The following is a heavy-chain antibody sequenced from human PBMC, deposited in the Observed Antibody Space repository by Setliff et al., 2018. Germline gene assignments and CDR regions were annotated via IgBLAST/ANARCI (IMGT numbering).Heavy chain of an antibody. CDR2: LIPMFGTP. V-gene: IGHV1-69*05. J-gene: IGHJ5*02. Sequence: GASVKVSCKTSGFRFTNFGFSWVRQAPGQGLEWMGGLIPMFGTPGYAQKFQDRVTITTDESTSTAYMELNSLTSEDTAVYYCARSPALLGIVYLDPWGQGTRVTVSS. D-gene: IGHD2-15*01. CDR3: ARSPALLGIVYLDP. CDR1: GFRFTNFG.